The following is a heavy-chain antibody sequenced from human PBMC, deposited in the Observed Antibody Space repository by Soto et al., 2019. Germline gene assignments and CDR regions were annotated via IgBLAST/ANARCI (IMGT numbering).Heavy chain of an antibody. CDR2: IKQDGSEK. CDR3: ARGVFGVVIGSTYYYYYMDV. D-gene: IGHD3-3*01. Sequence: EVQLVESGGGLVQPGGSLRLSCAASGFTFSSYWMSWVRQAPGKGLEWVANIKQDGSEKYYVDSVKGRFTISRDNAKNSLYLQMNSLRAEDTAVYYCARGVFGVVIGSTYYYYYMDVWGKGTTVTVSS. J-gene: IGHJ6*03. CDR1: GFTFSSYW. V-gene: IGHV3-7*04.